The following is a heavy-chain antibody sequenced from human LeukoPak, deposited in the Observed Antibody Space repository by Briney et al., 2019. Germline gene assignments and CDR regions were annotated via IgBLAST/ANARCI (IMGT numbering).Heavy chain of an antibody. V-gene: IGHV4-4*02. J-gene: IGHJ4*02. CDR2: IYHSGST. D-gene: IGHD3-10*01. CDR1: GGSISSSNW. CDR3: ARGRPTYYYGSGSYRYFDY. Sequence: SGTLSLTCAVSGGSISSSNWWSWVRQPPGKGLEWIGEIYHSGSTNYNPSLKSRVTISVDTSKNQFSLKLSSVTAADTAVYYCARGRPTYYYGSGSYRYFDYWGQGTLVTVSS.